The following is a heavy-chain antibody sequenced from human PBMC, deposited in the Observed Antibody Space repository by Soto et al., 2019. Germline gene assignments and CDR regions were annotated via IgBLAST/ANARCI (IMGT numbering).Heavy chain of an antibody. CDR3: ARVGMSSGWYFDY. V-gene: IGHV3-53*01. CDR2: IYSDGST. CDR1: GFTVSSNY. J-gene: IGHJ4*01. D-gene: IGHD6-19*01. Sequence: GSLRLSCAASGFTVSSNYISWVRQAPGKGLEWVSVIYSDGSTYYADSVKGRFTISRDNSKNTLYLQMNSLRAEDTAVYYCARVGMSSGWYFDYWGQGTLVTVSS.